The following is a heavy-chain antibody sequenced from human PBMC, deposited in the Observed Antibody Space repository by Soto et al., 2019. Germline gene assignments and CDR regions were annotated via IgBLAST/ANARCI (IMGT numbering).Heavy chain of an antibody. V-gene: IGHV4-31*03. Sequence: HVQLQESGRGLVKPLQTLSLTGTVSGGSISGGGYYWSWIRQHPGRVLGWIGYIYYSGSTHCNPSPESRVTFSVDTSGNQFALKLSSVTAAATAVYYCERATNSADAFDLWCRGTMVTVS. D-gene: IGHD1-1*01. CDR1: GGSISGGGYY. CDR3: ERATNSADAFDL. J-gene: IGHJ3*01. CDR2: IYYSGST.